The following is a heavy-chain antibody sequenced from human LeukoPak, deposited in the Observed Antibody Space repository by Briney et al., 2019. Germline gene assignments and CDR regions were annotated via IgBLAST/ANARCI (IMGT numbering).Heavy chain of an antibody. D-gene: IGHD5-12*01. CDR2: ISAYNGNT. J-gene: IGHJ4*02. Sequence: GALVKVSCKASGYTFTSYGISWVRQAPGQGLEWMGWISAYNGNTNSAQNLQGRVTMTTDTSTSTAYMELRSLRSDDTAVYYCARDPDYLNLLYWGPGTLVTVSS. V-gene: IGHV1-18*01. CDR3: ARDPDYLNLLY. CDR1: GYTFTSYG.